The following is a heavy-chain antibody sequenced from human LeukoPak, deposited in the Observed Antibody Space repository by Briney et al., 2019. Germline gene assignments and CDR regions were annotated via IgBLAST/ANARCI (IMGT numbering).Heavy chain of an antibody. CDR2: IYSGGST. D-gene: IGHD3-22*01. CDR3: AKDMSSGYYRYYFDY. Sequence: PGGSLRLSCAASGFTVSSNYMSWVRQAPGKGLEWVSVIYSGGSTYYADSVKGRFTISRDNSKNTLYQQMNSLRAEDTAVYYCAKDMSSGYYRYYFDYWGQGTLVTVSS. J-gene: IGHJ4*02. V-gene: IGHV3-53*01. CDR1: GFTVSSNY.